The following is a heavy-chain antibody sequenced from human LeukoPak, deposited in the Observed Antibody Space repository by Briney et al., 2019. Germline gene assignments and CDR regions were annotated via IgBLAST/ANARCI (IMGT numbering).Heavy chain of an antibody. V-gene: IGHV3-48*01. CDR1: GFTFSSSS. CDR3: ARSGYYRRRNWFDP. Sequence: PGGSLRLSCAASGFTFSSSSMNWVRQAPGKGLEWVSYITASSSTEYYADSVKGRFTISRDNAKNSLYLQMNSLRAEDTAVYYCARSGYYRRRNWFDPWGQGTLVTVSS. CDR2: ITASSSTE. J-gene: IGHJ5*02. D-gene: IGHD3-3*01.